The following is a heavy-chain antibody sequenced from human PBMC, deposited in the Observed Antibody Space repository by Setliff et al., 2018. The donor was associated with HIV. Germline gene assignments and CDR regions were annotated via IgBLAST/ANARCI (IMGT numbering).Heavy chain of an antibody. CDR3: ARLSGSSSDNRNHFDY. V-gene: IGHV3-21*01. CDR2: ISSSSSYI. D-gene: IGHD6-6*01. Sequence: PGGSLRLSCAASGFTFSSYWMHWVRQAPGKGLEWVSSISSSSSYIYYADSVKGRFTISRDNAKNSLYLQMNSLRAEDTAVYYCARLSGSSSDNRNHFDYWGQGTLVTVSS. J-gene: IGHJ4*02. CDR1: GFTFSSYW.